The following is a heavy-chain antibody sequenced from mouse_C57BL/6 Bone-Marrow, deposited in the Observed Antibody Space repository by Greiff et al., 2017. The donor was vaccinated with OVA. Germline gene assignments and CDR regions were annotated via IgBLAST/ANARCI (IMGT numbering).Heavy chain of an antibody. D-gene: IGHD1-1*01. CDR2: ISSGGSYT. V-gene: IGHV5-6*01. J-gene: IGHJ2*01. CDR1: GFTFSSYG. Sequence: EVKLMESGGDLVKPGGSLKLSCAASGFTFSSYGMSWVRQTPDKRLEWVATISSGGSYTYYPDSVKGRFTISRDNAKNTLYLQMSSLKSEDTAMYYCARQGYYYYFDYWGQGTTLTVSS. CDR3: ARQGYYYYFDY.